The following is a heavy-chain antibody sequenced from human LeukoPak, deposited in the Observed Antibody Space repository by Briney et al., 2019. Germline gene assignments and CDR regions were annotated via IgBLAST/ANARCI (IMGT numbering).Heavy chain of an antibody. CDR2: ISSGGHI. Sequence: AGGSLRLSCAASGFTFSSHGMNWARQAPGKGLEWVSTISSGGHIYYEDSVKGRFTISRDNAKNSLYLQMNSLRAEDTAVYYCARDQDGGKYYYESSGYSHWGQGILVTVSS. V-gene: IGHV3-21*01. J-gene: IGHJ4*02. CDR1: GFTFSSHG. D-gene: IGHD3-22*01. CDR3: ARDQDGGKYYYESSGYSH.